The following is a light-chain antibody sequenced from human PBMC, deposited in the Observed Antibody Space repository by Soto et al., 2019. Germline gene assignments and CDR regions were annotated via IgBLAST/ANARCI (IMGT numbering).Light chain of an antibody. CDR3: QHYGSSPRT. CDR1: QSVSSY. CDR2: DAS. V-gene: IGKV3-11*01. Sequence: EIVLTQSPATLSLSRGERATLSCRASQSVSSYLAWYQQKPGQAPRLLIYDASNRATGIPARFSGSGSGTDFTLTINRLEPADFAVYYCQHYGSSPRTFGQGTKVHI. J-gene: IGKJ1*01.